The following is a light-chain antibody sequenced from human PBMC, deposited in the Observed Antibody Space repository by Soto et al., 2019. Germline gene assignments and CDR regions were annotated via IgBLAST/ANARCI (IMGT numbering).Light chain of an antibody. CDR3: QQYGSSQYT. J-gene: IGKJ2*01. CDR2: GGS. Sequence: IVLTQSPGTLSLSPGERATLSCRASQSVSSSYLAWYQQKPGQAPRLVIYGGSTRAIGIPARVSGSGSGTDFTLTIRRLEPEDFAIYYCQQYGSSQYTFGPGTKGDIK. CDR1: QSVSSSY. V-gene: IGKV3-20*01.